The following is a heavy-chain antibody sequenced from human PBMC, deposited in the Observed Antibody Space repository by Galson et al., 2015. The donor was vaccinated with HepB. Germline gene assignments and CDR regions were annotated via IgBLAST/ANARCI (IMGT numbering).Heavy chain of an antibody. CDR1: GYTFTGYY. CDR3: AREGVPAAGTLAFDI. V-gene: IGHV1-2*06. CDR2: INPNSGGT. J-gene: IGHJ3*02. Sequence: SVKVSCKASGYTFTGYYMHWVRQAPGQGLEWMGRINPNSGGTNYAQKFQGRVTMTRDTSISTAYMEPSRLRSDDTAVYYCAREGVPAAGTLAFDIWGQGTMVTVSS. D-gene: IGHD6-13*01.